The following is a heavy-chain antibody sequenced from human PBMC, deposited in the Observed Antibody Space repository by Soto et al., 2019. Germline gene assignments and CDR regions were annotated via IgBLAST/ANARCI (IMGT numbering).Heavy chain of an antibody. D-gene: IGHD2-15*01. CDR2: INAGNGNT. J-gene: IGHJ5*02. CDR1: GYTFTSYA. Sequence: ASVKVSCKASGYTFTSYAMHWVRQAPGQRLEWMGWINAGNGNTKYSQKFQGRVTITRDTSASTAYMELSSLRSEDTAVYYCARDLRAHRVVVAASDWFDPWGQGTLVTVS. V-gene: IGHV1-3*01. CDR3: ARDLRAHRVVVAASDWFDP.